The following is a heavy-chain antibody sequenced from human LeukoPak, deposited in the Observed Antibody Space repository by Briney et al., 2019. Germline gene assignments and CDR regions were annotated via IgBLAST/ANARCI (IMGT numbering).Heavy chain of an antibody. CDR2: IYTSGST. CDR3: ASAYCGGDCYSSFDY. J-gene: IGHJ4*02. V-gene: IGHV4-61*02. CDR1: GGSISSGSYY. Sequence: SQTLSLTCTVSGGSISSGSYYWSWIRQPAGKGLEWIGRIYTSGSTNYNPSLKSRVTISVDTSKNQFSLKLSSVTAADTAVYYCASAYCGGDCYSSFDYWGQGTLVTVSS. D-gene: IGHD2-21*02.